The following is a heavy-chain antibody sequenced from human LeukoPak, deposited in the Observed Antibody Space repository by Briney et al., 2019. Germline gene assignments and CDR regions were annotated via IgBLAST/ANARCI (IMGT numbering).Heavy chain of an antibody. V-gene: IGHV3-21*01. D-gene: IGHD6-13*01. Sequence: GGSLRLSCAASGFTFSSYSMNWVRQAPGKGLEWVSSISSSSSYIYYADSVKGRFTISRDNAKNSLYLQMNSLRAEDTAVYYCARDDWSSSWSDYWGQGTLVTVSS. CDR3: ARDDWSSSWSDY. J-gene: IGHJ4*02. CDR2: ISSSSSYI. CDR1: GFTFSSYS.